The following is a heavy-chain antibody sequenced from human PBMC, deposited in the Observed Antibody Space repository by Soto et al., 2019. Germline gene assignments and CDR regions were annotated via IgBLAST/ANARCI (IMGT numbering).Heavy chain of an antibody. J-gene: IGHJ6*02. CDR3: ARRYNYDISTGSNEFYYYYGMDV. CDR1: GGSINSAGHS. Sequence: PSETLSLTCTVSGGSINSAGHSWGWVRQSPGKGLEWIGYSYHSGSSYYNPSLQSRVTISVDRSKAQFYLTLTSVTAADTAVYYCARRYNYDISTGSNEFYYYYGMDVWGQGTTVTVSS. D-gene: IGHD3-9*01. CDR2: SYHSGSS. V-gene: IGHV4-30-2*06.